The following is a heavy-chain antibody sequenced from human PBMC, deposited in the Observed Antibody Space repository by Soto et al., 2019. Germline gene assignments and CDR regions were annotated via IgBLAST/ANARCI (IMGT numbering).Heavy chain of an antibody. J-gene: IGHJ4*02. D-gene: IGHD3-22*01. CDR2: ISAYNGNT. V-gene: IGHV1-18*04. Sequence: ASVKVSCKTSGYTFTSYGISWVRQAPGQGLEWMGWISAYNGNTNYAQKLQGRVTMTTDTSTSTAYLELRRLRSDDTAVYYCARDQDYYASSGYYVNWGRGTLVTVSS. CDR1: GYTFTSYG. CDR3: ARDQDYYASSGYYVN.